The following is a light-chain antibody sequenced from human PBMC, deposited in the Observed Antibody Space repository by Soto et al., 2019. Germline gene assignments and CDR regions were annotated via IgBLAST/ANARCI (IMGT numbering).Light chain of an antibody. Sequence: EIVLTQSPDTLSLSPGERATLSCRASQRIIGSFLAWYQQKPGQAPRLLLYGASNRVTGIPDRFSGFGAEPDFNLTISRLESEDFAIYFCQQYGSLPRTFGGGTKVEI. V-gene: IGKV3-20*01. CDR1: QRIIGSF. CDR2: GAS. J-gene: IGKJ4*01. CDR3: QQYGSLPRT.